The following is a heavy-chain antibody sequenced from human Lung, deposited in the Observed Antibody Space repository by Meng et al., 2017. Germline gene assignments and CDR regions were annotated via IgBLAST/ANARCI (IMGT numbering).Heavy chain of an antibody. V-gene: IGHV3-15*01. Sequence: DVQLGESGGGFVKPGGSLRLSCAASGFTFSNAWMTGVRQAPGKGLEWIGRMKSNVDGGTVDYAAAVKGRFFISRDDSENTFYLQMNSLKTEDTAVYYCSGHVDYWGHGTLVTVSS. J-gene: IGHJ4*01. CDR2: MKSNVDGGTV. CDR3: SGHVDY. CDR1: GFTFSNAW.